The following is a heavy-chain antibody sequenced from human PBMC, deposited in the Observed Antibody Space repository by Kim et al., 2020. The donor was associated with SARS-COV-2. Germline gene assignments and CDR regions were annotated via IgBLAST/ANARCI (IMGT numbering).Heavy chain of an antibody. V-gene: IGHV4-4*02. J-gene: IGHJ5*02. CDR3: ARGVSSAWTLSDWFDP. CDR2: INHSGTT. D-gene: IGHD6-25*01. CDR1: GASISSSSW. Sequence: SETLSLTCAVSGASISSSSWWAWVRQPPGKGLEWIGEINHSGTTDYNPSLKSRVTISIDTTKNLFSLKLTSVTAADTAVYFCARGVSSAWTLSDWFDPLG.